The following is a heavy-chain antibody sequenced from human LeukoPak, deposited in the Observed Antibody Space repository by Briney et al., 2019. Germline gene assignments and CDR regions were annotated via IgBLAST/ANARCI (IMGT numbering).Heavy chain of an antibody. CDR1: GFTVSSNY. V-gene: IGHV3-53*01. CDR3: ARAPVAAAPPYVDY. J-gene: IGHJ4*02. Sequence: SGGSLRLSCAPSGFTVSSNYMSWVRQAPGKGLEWVSVIYSGGYTYYADSVKGRFTISRDNSKNTLYLQMNSLTAEDTAVYYCARAPVAAAPPYVDYWGQGTLVTVSS. D-gene: IGHD2-15*01. CDR2: IYSGGYT.